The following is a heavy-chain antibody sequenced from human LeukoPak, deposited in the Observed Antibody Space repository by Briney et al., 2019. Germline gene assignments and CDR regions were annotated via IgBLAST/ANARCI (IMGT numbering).Heavy chain of an antibody. CDR3: ARGFDSKSTYFDY. CDR2: IYYSGST. Sequence: SETLSLSCTVSGGSISNYYWNWLRQPPGKGLEWIGYIYYSGSTNYNPSLSGRVAMSLDTSKNQFSLRLTSVTAADTAVYYCARGFDSKSTYFDYWGQGTLVTVSS. J-gene: IGHJ4*02. V-gene: IGHV4-59*01. CDR1: GGSISNYY. D-gene: IGHD5-12*01.